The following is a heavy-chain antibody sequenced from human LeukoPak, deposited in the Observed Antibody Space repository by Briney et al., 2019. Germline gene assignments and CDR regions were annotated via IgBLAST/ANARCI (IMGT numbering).Heavy chain of an antibody. Sequence: GGSLRLSCAASGFTFTKYDMHWVRQVPGRGLEWVSAVDTSGGATFYSDSVRGRFTISRENARDSLYFQMNSLTIEDTAVYYSAGVQWGLKTFDIWGQGTMVTVSS. CDR2: VDTSGGAT. J-gene: IGHJ3*02. CDR3: AGVQWGLKTFDI. D-gene: IGHD1-26*01. V-gene: IGHV3-13*01. CDR1: GFTFTKYD.